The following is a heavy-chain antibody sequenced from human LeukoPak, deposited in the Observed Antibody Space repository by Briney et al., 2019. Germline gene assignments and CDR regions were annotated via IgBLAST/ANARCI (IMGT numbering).Heavy chain of an antibody. CDR1: GYTLTGYY. D-gene: IGHD6-25*01. Sequence: ASVKVSCKAPGYTLTGYYMHWVGQAPGQGREWVGWINPNRGGTNYAQKFQGGESMTRDTSLSTGYMELSRLRSDDTALYYCAKGPSAYYFDHWGQKTLVTVS. CDR3: AKGPSAYYFDH. J-gene: IGHJ4*02. V-gene: IGHV1-2*02. CDR2: INPNRGGT.